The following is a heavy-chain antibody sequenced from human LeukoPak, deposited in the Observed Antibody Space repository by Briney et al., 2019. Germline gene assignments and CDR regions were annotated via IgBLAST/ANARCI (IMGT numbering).Heavy chain of an antibody. CDR2: IYDSGST. Sequence: SETLSLTCTVSGGSIRSSYYYWGWIRQPPGKGLEWIGSIYDSGSTYYNPSLKSRVTISVDTSKNQFSLKLNSVTAADAAVYYCARGAATGPTLGLDYWGQGTLVTVSS. D-gene: IGHD6-13*01. V-gene: IGHV4-39*01. CDR1: GGSIRSSYYY. J-gene: IGHJ4*02. CDR3: ARGAATGPTLGLDY.